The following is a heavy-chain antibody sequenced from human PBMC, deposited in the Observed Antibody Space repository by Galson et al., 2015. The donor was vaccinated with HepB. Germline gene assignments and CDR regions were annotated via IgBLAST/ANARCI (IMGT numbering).Heavy chain of an antibody. CDR1: GFTFSSYS. V-gene: IGHV3-21*01. J-gene: IGHJ6*02. D-gene: IGHD6-19*01. Sequence: SLRLSCAASGFTFSSYSMNWVRQAPGKGLEWVSSISSSSSYIYYADSVKGRFTISGDNAKNSLYLQMNSLRAEDTAVYYCARDEGSGWHYYYYGMDVWGQGTTVTVSS. CDR2: ISSSSSYI. CDR3: ARDEGSGWHYYYYGMDV.